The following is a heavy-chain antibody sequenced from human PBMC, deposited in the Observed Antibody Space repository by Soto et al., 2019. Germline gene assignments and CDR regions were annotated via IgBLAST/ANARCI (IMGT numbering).Heavy chain of an antibody. Sequence: ASVKVSCKASGYTFTSYGIHWVRQAPGQRLEWMGWINAANGDTKYSPKFQGRVTITRDTSASTAYMELSSLRSEGTAVYYCVRRHVSATGIDWFDPWGQGTLVTVSS. V-gene: IGHV1-3*01. CDR1: GYTFTSYG. J-gene: IGHJ5*02. CDR2: INAANGDT. D-gene: IGHD6-13*01. CDR3: VRRHVSATGIDWFDP.